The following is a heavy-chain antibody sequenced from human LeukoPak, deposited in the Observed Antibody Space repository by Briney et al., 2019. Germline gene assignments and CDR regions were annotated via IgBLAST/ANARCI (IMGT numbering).Heavy chain of an antibody. Sequence: ASVKVSCKASGYTFTSYDINWVRQATGQGLEWMGWMNPNSGNTGYARKFQGRVTMTRNTSISTAYMELSSLRSEDTAVYYCARGLDPLRYFDWSMHQDFDYWGQGTLVTVSS. J-gene: IGHJ4*02. V-gene: IGHV1-8*01. CDR3: ARGLDPLRYFDWSMHQDFDY. CDR1: GYTFTSYD. CDR2: MNPNSGNT. D-gene: IGHD3-9*01.